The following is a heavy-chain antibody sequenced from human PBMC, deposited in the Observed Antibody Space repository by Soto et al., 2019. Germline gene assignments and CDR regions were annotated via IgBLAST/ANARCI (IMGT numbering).Heavy chain of an antibody. CDR3: ARGGSSYNWFDP. J-gene: IGHJ5*02. CDR2: IYYSGST. V-gene: IGHV4-31*03. Sequence: SETLSLTCTVSGGSISSGGYYWSWIRQHPGKGLEWIGYIYYSGSTYYNPSLKSRVTISVDTSKNQFSLKLSSVTAAGTAVYYCARGGSSYNWFDPWGQGALVTVSS. CDR1: GGSISSGGYY. D-gene: IGHD6-6*01.